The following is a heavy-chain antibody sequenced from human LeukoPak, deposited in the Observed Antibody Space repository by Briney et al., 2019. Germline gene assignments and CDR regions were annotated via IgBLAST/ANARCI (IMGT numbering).Heavy chain of an antibody. CDR1: GFTFSLYS. Sequence: PGGSLRLSCTASGFTFSLYSKNWVRQAPGKGLEWVSYFGDDIYYADSVEGRFTISRDNAKNSLYLQMNSLRAEDTAVYYCGLDRGCAIDHWGQGTLVTVSS. J-gene: IGHJ4*02. CDR2: FGDDI. V-gene: IGHV3-48*01. CDR3: GLDRGCAIDH. D-gene: IGHD1-26*01.